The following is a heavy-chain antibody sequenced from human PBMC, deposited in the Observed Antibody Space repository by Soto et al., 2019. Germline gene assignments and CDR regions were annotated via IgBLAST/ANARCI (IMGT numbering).Heavy chain of an antibody. D-gene: IGHD5-18*01. CDR1: GGSISSGDYY. J-gene: IGHJ4*02. V-gene: IGHV4-30-4*01. CDR3: ARDRRNSAAYFDY. Sequence: PSETLSLTCTVSGGSISSGDYYWSWIRQPPGKGLEGIGYIYYSGSTYYNPSLKSRVTISVDTSKNQFSLKLSSVTAADTAVYYCARDRRNSAAYFDYWGQGTLVTVSS. CDR2: IYYSGST.